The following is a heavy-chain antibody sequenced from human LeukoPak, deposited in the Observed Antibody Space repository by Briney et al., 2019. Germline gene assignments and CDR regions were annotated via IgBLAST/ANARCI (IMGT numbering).Heavy chain of an antibody. Sequence: PGGSLRLSCAASGFTFSSYSMNWVRQAPGKGLEWVSYISSSSSTIYYADSVKGRFTISRDNAKNSLYLQMNSLRAEDTAVYYCAGQYYYDSSGPIDYWGQGTLVTVSS. J-gene: IGHJ4*02. CDR1: GFTFSSYS. V-gene: IGHV3-48*01. CDR3: AGQYYYDSSGPIDY. D-gene: IGHD3-22*01. CDR2: ISSSSSTI.